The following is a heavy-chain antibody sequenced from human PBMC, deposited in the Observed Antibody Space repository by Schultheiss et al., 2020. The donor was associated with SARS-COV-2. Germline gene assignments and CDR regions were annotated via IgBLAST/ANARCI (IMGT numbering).Heavy chain of an antibody. J-gene: IGHJ4*02. V-gene: IGHV3-23*01. CDR3: ASSPLEYGDYLVYFDY. Sequence: GGSLRLSCAASGFTFNNYAMAWVRQAPGKGLQWVSAVTGNGGSTFYADSVQGRFTVSRDNSKNTLYLQMNSLRAEDTAVYYCASSPLEYGDYLVYFDYWGQGTLVTVSS. CDR2: VTGNGGST. CDR1: GFTFNNYA. D-gene: IGHD4-17*01.